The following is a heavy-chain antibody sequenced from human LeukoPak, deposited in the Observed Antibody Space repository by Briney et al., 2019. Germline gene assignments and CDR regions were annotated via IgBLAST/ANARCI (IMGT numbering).Heavy chain of an antibody. D-gene: IGHD2-21*02. V-gene: IGHV3-74*01. J-gene: IGHJ4*02. CDR2: INSGGINT. CDR1: GFTFSNYW. CDR3: AKTLWGLTLLSSDH. Sequence: GGSLRLSCAASGFTFSNYWMHWVRQAPGKGLVWVSRINSGGINTSYADSVKGRFTIYRDNSKNVLYLQMNSLRADDTALYYCAKTLWGLTLLSSDHWGQGTLVTVSS.